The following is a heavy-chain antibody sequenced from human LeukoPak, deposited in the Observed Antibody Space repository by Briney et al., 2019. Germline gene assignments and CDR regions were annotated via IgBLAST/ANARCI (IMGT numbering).Heavy chain of an antibody. Sequence: SETLSLTCTVSGGSISSYYWSWIRQPPGKGLEWIGYIYYSGTTDYNPSLKSRVTISVDTSNNQFSLKVSSVTAADTAVYYCARSGGAYRSFDYWGQGTLVPVS. CDR1: GGSISSYY. V-gene: IGHV4-59*01. CDR3: ARSGGAYRSFDY. J-gene: IGHJ4*02. CDR2: IYYSGTT. D-gene: IGHD1-14*01.